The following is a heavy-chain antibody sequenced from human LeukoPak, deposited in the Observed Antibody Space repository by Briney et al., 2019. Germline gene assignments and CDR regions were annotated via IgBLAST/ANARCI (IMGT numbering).Heavy chain of an antibody. D-gene: IGHD3-22*01. CDR2: IYASGST. V-gene: IGHV4-4*07. Sequence: PSETLSLTCTVSGDSISNYYWGWIRQPAGKGLDWIGRIYASGSTNYSPSLKSRVSLSVDTSKNQFYLNLSSVTAADTAVYYCARESTSGYTFDYWGQGTLVTVSS. CDR1: GDSISNYY. J-gene: IGHJ4*02. CDR3: ARESTSGYTFDY.